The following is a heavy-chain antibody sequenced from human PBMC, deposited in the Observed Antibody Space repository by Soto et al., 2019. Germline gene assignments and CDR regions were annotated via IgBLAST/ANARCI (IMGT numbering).Heavy chain of an antibody. J-gene: IGHJ4*02. D-gene: IGHD3-3*01. CDR2: ISAYNGNT. CDR1: GYTFTSYG. Sequence: GASVKVSCKASGYTFTSYGISRVRQAPGQGLEWMGWISAYNGNTNYAQKLQGRVTMTTDTSTSTAYMELRSLRSDDTAVYYCARHYDFWSGYLSGFDYWGQGTLVTVSS. CDR3: ARHYDFWSGYLSGFDY. V-gene: IGHV1-18*01.